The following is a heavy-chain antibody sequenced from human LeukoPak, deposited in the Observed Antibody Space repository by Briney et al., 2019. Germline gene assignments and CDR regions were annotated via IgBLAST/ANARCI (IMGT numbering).Heavy chain of an antibody. Sequence: GGSLRLSSAASGFTFSSYSMNWARQAPGKGLEWVSSISSSSSYIYYADSVKGRFTISRDNAKNSLYLQMNSLRAEDTAVYYCARDLGYYGMDVWGQGTTVTVSS. V-gene: IGHV3-21*01. D-gene: IGHD3-16*01. J-gene: IGHJ6*02. CDR3: ARDLGYYGMDV. CDR1: GFTFSSYS. CDR2: ISSSSSYI.